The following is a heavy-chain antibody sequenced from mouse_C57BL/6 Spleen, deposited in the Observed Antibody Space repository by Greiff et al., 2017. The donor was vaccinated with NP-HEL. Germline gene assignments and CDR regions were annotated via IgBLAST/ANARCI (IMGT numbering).Heavy chain of an antibody. D-gene: IGHD2-12*01. J-gene: IGHJ1*03. CDR2: ISSCSSTI. CDR1: GFTFSDYG. CDR3: ARRGYVTSYWYFDV. Sequence: EVHLVESGGGLVKPGGSLKLSCAASGFTFSDYGMHWVRQAPEKGLEWVAYISSCSSTIHYAETVKGRFTISRDNAKNTLFLQMTSLRSEAAAMYYCARRGYVTSYWYFDVWGTGTTVTVSS. V-gene: IGHV5-17*01.